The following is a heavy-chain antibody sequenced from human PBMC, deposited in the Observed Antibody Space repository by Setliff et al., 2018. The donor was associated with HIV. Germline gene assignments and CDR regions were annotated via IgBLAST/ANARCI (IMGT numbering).Heavy chain of an antibody. CDR1: GGSISSSNW. CDR3: ARDGAGDYIRGMDV. D-gene: IGHD4-17*01. V-gene: IGHV4-4*02. Sequence: SETLSLTCAVSGGSISSSNWWSWVRQPPGKGLEWIGEVYHSGSTNYNPSLKSRVTISVDKSKNQFSLKLSSVTAADTAVYYCARDGAGDYIRGMDVWGQGTTVTVSS. J-gene: IGHJ6*02. CDR2: VYHSGST.